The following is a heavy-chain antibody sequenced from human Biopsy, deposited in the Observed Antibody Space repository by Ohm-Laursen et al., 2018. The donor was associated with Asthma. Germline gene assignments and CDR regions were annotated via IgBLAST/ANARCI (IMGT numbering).Heavy chain of an antibody. Sequence: ASVKVSCKAPGGTFSNFAISWVRQAPGQGLEWLGGTMTVFGTTNYAQKFQGRVTITADESTSTAYMEVTSLRSEDTAIYYCARCQVGYSSGWSLLLKKIYYSGMDVWGQGAAVTVSS. CDR3: ARCQVGYSSGWSLLLKKIYYSGMDV. V-gene: IGHV1-69*13. J-gene: IGHJ6*02. CDR1: GGTFSNFA. D-gene: IGHD6-19*01. CDR2: TMTVFGTT.